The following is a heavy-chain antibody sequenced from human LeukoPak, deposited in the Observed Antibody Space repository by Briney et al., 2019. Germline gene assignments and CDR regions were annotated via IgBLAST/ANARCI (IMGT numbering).Heavy chain of an antibody. CDR3: ASPLGSIAVAGRVDYYYMDV. CDR1: GYTFTGYY. V-gene: IGHV1-2*06. J-gene: IGHJ6*03. CDR2: INPNSGGT. D-gene: IGHD6-19*01. Sequence: GASVKVSCKASGYTFTGYYMHWVRQAPGQGLEWMGRINPNSGGTNYAQKFQGRVTMTRDTSISTAYMELSRLRSDDTAVYYCASPLGSIAVAGRVDYYYMDVWGKGTTVTVSS.